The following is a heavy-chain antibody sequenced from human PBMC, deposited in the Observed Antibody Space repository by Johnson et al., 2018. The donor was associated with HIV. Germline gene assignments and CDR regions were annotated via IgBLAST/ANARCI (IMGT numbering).Heavy chain of an antibody. CDR3: AKEMEGYYGSGKGDAFDI. J-gene: IGHJ3*02. CDR1: GFTFSSYG. D-gene: IGHD3-10*01. CDR2: IWYDGSNK. V-gene: IGHV3-33*06. Sequence: QMLLVESGGGVVQPGRSLRLSCAASGFTFSSYGMHWVRQAPGKGLEWVAVIWYDGSNKYYADSVKGRFTISRDNSKNTLYLQMNSLRAEDTAVYYCAKEMEGYYGSGKGDAFDIWGQGTMVTVSS.